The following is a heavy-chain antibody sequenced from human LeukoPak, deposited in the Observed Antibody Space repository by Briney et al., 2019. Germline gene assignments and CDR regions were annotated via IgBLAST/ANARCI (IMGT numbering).Heavy chain of an antibody. CDR3: ATYRRGYHDSSESYYFDY. J-gene: IGHJ4*02. D-gene: IGHD3-22*01. V-gene: IGHV3-23*01. CDR2: ISGSGDST. Sequence: GGSLRLSCAASGFTFSRFAMSWVRQAPGKGLEWVSGISGSGDSTYYADSVKGRFTISRDNSKNTLYLQMNGMRAEDTAVYYCATYRRGYHDSSESYYFDYWGQGTLVTVSS. CDR1: GFTFSRFA.